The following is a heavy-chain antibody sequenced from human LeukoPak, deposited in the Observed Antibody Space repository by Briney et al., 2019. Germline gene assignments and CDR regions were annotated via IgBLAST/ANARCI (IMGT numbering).Heavy chain of an antibody. V-gene: IGHV3-30*18. CDR2: ISYDGSNK. J-gene: IGHJ4*02. CDR1: GFTFRSYG. CDR3: AKDRGDY. Sequence: GGSLRLSCAASGFTFRSYGLHWVRQAPGKGLEWVAVISYDGSNKYYADSVKGRFTISRDNSKNTLYLQMNSLRAEDTAVYYCAKDRGDYWGQGTLVTVSS.